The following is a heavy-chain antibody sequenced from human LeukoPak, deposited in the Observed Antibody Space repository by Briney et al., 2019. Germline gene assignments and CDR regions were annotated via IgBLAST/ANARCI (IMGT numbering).Heavy chain of an antibody. V-gene: IGHV3-23*01. CDR1: GFTFSSYW. CDR3: AKDRRPLLWFGESEYFQH. D-gene: IGHD3-10*01. J-gene: IGHJ1*01. Sequence: GGSLRLSCAASGFTFSSYWMSWVRQAPGEGLEWVSAISGSGGSTYYADSVKGRFTISRDNSKNTLYLQMNSLRAEDTAVYYCAKDRRPLLWFGESEYFQHWGQGTLVTVSS. CDR2: ISGSGGST.